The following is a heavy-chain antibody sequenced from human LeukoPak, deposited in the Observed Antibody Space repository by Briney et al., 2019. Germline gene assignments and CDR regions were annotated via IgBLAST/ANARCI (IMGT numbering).Heavy chain of an antibody. J-gene: IGHJ6*03. D-gene: IGHD6-19*01. Sequence: GGSLRLSCAASGFTFSNYEMNWVRQAPGKGLEWVSYISAGASVTYDADSVKGRFSISRDNAKNSLYLQMNSLRDEDTALYYCAKDGQRRAVSVVTYMDVWGKGTTVTVSS. CDR2: ISAGASVT. CDR3: AKDGQRRAVSVVTYMDV. V-gene: IGHV3-48*03. CDR1: GFTFSNYE.